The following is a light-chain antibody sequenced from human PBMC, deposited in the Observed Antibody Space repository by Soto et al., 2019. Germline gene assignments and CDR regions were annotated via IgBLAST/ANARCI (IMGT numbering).Light chain of an antibody. CDR3: QQRSNWPPT. Sequence: ETVMTQSPATLSVSPGEGATLSCRASQSVTIYLAWYQKKSGQPPRLLIYDVSKRATGIPARFSGSGSGTDFNLNIASLEPEDSAFYFCQQRSNWPPTFGQGTKVDI. J-gene: IGKJ1*01. CDR2: DVS. V-gene: IGKV3-11*01. CDR1: QSVTIY.